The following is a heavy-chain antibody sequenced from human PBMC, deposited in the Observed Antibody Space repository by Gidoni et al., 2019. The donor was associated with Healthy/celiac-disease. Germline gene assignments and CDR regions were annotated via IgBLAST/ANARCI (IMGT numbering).Heavy chain of an antibody. CDR3: ARTLYAQYYFDY. CDR1: GFTFSSYA. V-gene: IGHV3-23*01. J-gene: IGHJ4*02. CDR2: ISGSGGST. D-gene: IGHD4-17*01. Sequence: EVQLLESGGGLVQPGGSLRLSCPPSGFTFSSYAMSWVRQAPGKGLEWVSAISGSGGSTYYADSVKGRFTISRDNSKNTLYLQMNSLRAEDTAVYYCARTLYAQYYFDYWGQGTLVTVSS.